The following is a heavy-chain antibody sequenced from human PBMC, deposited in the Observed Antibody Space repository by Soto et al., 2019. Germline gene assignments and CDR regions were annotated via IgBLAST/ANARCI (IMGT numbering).Heavy chain of an antibody. V-gene: IGHV3-30*18. D-gene: IGHD3-3*01. CDR1: GFTFSSYG. CDR3: AKDHYTETGNYGYFDL. J-gene: IGHJ2*01. Sequence: QVQLVESGGGVVQPGRSLRLSCAASGFTFSSYGMHWVRQAPGQGLEWVAVISYDGSNKYYADSVKGRFTISRDNSKNTLYLKMNSRRAEDTDVYYCAKDHYTETGNYGYFDLWGRGTLVTVSS. CDR2: ISYDGSNK.